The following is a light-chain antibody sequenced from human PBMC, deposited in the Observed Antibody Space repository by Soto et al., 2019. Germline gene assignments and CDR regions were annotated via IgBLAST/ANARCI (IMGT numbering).Light chain of an antibody. J-gene: IGLJ1*01. Sequence: QSALTQPASLSGSPGQSITISCTGTSSDVGDYNSVSWYRQHPGKAPKLMIYDVSKRPSGVPDRFSGSKSGNTASLTISGLQAEDEADYYCCSYVGGYSYVFGIGTKVTV. CDR2: DVS. CDR3: CSYVGGYSYV. V-gene: IGLV2-11*01. CDR1: SSDVGDYNS.